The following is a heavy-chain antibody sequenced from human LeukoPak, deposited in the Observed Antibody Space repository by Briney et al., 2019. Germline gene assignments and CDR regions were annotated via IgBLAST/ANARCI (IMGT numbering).Heavy chain of an antibody. CDR1: GFTFSDFW. CDR3: VRESRPGGAMGLYHNLDY. CDR2: IKEDGTEK. V-gene: IGHV3-7*01. J-gene: IGHJ4*02. Sequence: GGTLRLSCAGSGFTFSDFWMTWVRQTPGKGLEWVANIKEDGTEKNLVDSVKGRFTISRDNTKNLLFLEMNNLRGDDTAIYYCVRESRPGGAMGLYHNLDYWGQGTLVAVSS. D-gene: IGHD1-1*01.